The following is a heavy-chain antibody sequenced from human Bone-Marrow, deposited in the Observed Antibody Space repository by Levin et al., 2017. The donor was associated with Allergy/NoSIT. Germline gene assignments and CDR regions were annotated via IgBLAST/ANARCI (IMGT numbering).Heavy chain of an antibody. V-gene: IGHV3-23*01. CDR1: GFTFSSYA. Sequence: RAGGSLRLSCAASGFTFSSYAMNWVRQAPGKGLEWVSAISSSGGSTYYADSVKGRFTISRDNSRNTVDLQMNSLRVEDTAVYYCAKDRDSSSWYPYYFDYWGQGTLVTVSS. J-gene: IGHJ4*02. D-gene: IGHD6-13*01. CDR2: ISSSGGST. CDR3: AKDRDSSSWYPYYFDY.